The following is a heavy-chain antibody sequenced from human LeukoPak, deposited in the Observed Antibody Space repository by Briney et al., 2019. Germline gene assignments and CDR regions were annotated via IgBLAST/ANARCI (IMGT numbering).Heavy chain of an antibody. V-gene: IGHV5-51*01. CDR2: IYPGDSDT. Sequence: GESLKISCRGSGYSFATYWIGWVRQMPGKGLEWMAVIYPGDSDTRYSPSFQGQVTISAVKSINTAYLQWSSLKASDSAMYYCARLGGENYYDSSGYYYAWLDPWGQGTLVTVSS. J-gene: IGHJ5*02. CDR3: ARLGGENYYDSSGYYYAWLDP. D-gene: IGHD3-22*01. CDR1: GYSFATYW.